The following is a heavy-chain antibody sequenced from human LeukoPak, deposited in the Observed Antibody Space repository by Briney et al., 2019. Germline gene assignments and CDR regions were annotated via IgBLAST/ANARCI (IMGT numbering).Heavy chain of an antibody. CDR1: GYTFTSYG. J-gene: IGHJ4*02. Sequence: GASVKVSCKASGYTFTSYGISWVRQAPGQGLEWMGWISAYNGNTNYAQKLQGRVTMTTDTSTSTAYMELSSLRSEDTAVYYCARSQEPYYYDSSGYAIDYWGQGTLVTVSS. D-gene: IGHD3-22*01. CDR2: ISAYNGNT. V-gene: IGHV1-18*01. CDR3: ARSQEPYYYDSSGYAIDY.